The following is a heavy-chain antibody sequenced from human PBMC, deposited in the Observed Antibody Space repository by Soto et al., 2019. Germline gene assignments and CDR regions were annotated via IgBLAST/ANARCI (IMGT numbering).Heavy chain of an antibody. Sequence: DVQLVESGGGLVQPGRSLRLSCAASGFTFDDYAMHWVRQAPGKGLEWVSGISWNSGSIGYADSVKGRFTISRDNAKNSLYLQMNSLRAEDTALYYCAKTRGCSGGSCLKDYYFDYWGQGTLVTVSS. CDR2: ISWNSGSI. J-gene: IGHJ4*02. CDR1: GFTFDDYA. V-gene: IGHV3-9*01. D-gene: IGHD2-15*01. CDR3: AKTRGCSGGSCLKDYYFDY.